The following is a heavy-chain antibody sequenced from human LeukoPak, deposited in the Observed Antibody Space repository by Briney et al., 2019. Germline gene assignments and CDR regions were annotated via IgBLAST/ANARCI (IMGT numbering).Heavy chain of an antibody. CDR3: ARAGYDYGDYVVVSYDY. CDR1: GGTFSSYA. J-gene: IGHJ4*02. CDR2: IIPIFGTA. D-gene: IGHD4-17*01. V-gene: IGHV1-69*13. Sequence: SVKVSCKASGGTFSSYAISWVRQAPGQGLEWMGGIIPIFGTANYAQKFQGRVTITADESTSTAYMELSSLRSEDTAVYYCARAGYDYGDYVVVSYDYWGRGTLVTVSS.